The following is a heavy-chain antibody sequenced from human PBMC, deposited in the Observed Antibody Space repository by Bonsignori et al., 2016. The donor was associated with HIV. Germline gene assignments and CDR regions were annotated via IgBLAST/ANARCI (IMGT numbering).Heavy chain of an antibody. D-gene: IGHD6-19*01. V-gene: IGHV1-18*01. CDR3: ARDYLPGAVAGTGWYFDL. CDR2: ISAYNGNT. Sequence: WVRQAPGQGLEWMGWISAYNGNTNYAQKLQGRVTMTTDTSTSTAYMELRSLRSDDTAVYYCARDYLPGAVAGTGWYFDLWGRGTLVTVSS. J-gene: IGHJ2*01.